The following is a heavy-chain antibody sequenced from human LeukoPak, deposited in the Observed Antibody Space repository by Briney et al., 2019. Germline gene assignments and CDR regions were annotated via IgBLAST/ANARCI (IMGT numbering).Heavy chain of an antibody. D-gene: IGHD1-26*01. CDR3: ARDVGAIGRLAGLT. CDR1: GDSISSYS. Sequence: SETLSLTCTVSGDSISSYSWSWIRQPAGKGLEWIGRIYTSGSANYNPSLKSRLTMSVDTSKNQFSLQLSSVTAADTAVYYCARDVGAIGRLAGLTWGQGTLVTVSS. CDR2: IYTSGSA. V-gene: IGHV4-4*07. J-gene: IGHJ5*02.